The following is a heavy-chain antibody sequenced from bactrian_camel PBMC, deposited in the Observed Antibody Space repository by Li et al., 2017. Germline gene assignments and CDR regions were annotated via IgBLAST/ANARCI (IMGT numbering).Heavy chain of an antibody. J-gene: IGHJ4*01. D-gene: IGHD1*01. V-gene: IGHV3S54*01. CDR3: ATSSDGMKAGRCHGLLDY. CDR1: GSGHISGTAC. Sequence: QVQLVESGGGSVNAGGSLTLSCAASGSGHISGTACMGWFRQHPGKDRVRVAAIYTGDDSTYYSDFAKDRFAISHDNAKNTLYLQMNSLNPDDTAMYYCATSSDGMKAGRCHGLLDYWGQGTQVTVS. CDR2: IYTGDDST.